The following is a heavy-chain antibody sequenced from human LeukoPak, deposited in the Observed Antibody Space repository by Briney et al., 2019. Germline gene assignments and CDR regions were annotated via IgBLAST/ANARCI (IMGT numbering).Heavy chain of an antibody. CDR1: SGSIGTYY. J-gene: IGHJ4*02. V-gene: IGHV4-59*08. CDR3: ARQAGSFTTFDF. Sequence: PLETLSLTCTVSSGSIGTYYWAWIRQTPGKGLEWIGYISYSGSTKHNPSLTRRITISLDTSKNQFSLEPRSMTAADTAMYYCARQAGSFTTFDFWGQGTLVSVSS. D-gene: IGHD1-26*01. CDR2: ISYSGST.